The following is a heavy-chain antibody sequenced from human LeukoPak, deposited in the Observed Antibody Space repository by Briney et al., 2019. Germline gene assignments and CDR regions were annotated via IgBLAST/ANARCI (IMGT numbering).Heavy chain of an antibody. V-gene: IGHV3-30-3*01. J-gene: IGHJ5*02. D-gene: IGHD2-2*01. CDR3: ARDYLEYQLLHENWFDP. CDR1: GFTFSSYA. Sequence: GGSLRLSCAASGFTFSSYAMHWVRQAPGKGLEWVAVISYDGSNKYYADSVKGRFTISRDNSKNTLYLQMNSLRAEDTAVYYCARDYLEYQLLHENWFDPWGQGTLVTVSS. CDR2: ISYDGSNK.